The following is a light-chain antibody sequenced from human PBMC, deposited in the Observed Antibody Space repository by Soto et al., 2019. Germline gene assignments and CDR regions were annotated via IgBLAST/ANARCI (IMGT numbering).Light chain of an antibody. Sequence: EIVLTQSPGTLSLSPGERATLSCRASQSLSSSFLAWYQQNPGQAPRLLIYGASNRATGIPDRFSGSGSGTEFTLTISRLEPEDFAVYYCQQYGGSPRTFGQGTRWISN. J-gene: IGKJ1*01. V-gene: IGKV3-20*01. CDR1: QSLSSSF. CDR3: QQYGGSPRT. CDR2: GAS.